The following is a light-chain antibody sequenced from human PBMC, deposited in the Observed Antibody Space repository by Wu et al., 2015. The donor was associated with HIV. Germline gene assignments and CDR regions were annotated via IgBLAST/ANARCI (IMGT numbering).Light chain of an antibody. J-gene: IGKJ1*01. CDR3: QQYSNFPST. V-gene: IGKV3-20*01. CDR2: GAS. Sequence: EIVLTQSPGTLSLSPGEGATLSCRASQSVSSSYLAWYQHKPGQSPRLLMYGASTRATGIPDRFSGSGFGTDFTLTISRLEPEDFAVYFCQQYSNFPSTFGQGYQGGSQT. CDR1: QSVSSSY.